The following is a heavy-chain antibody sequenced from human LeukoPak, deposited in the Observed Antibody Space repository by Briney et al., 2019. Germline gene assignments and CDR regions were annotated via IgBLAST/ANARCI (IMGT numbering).Heavy chain of an antibody. V-gene: IGHV4-4*02. CDR1: GGSISSSNW. CDR2: IYHSGST. CDR3: ARHRGYSYGPPRDLDY. Sequence: SGTLSLTCAVSGGSISSSNWWSWVRQPPGKGLEWIGEIYHSGSTNYNPSLKSRVTISVDRSKNQFSLKLSSVTAADTAVYYCARHRGYSYGPPRDLDYWGQGTLVTVSS. D-gene: IGHD5-18*01. J-gene: IGHJ4*02.